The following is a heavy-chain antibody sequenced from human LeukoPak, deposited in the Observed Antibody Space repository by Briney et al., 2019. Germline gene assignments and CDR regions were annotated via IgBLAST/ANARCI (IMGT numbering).Heavy chain of an antibody. CDR2: IYHSGNT. CDR1: GYSLSSGYF. V-gene: IGHV4-38-2*02. CDR3: ARDQGYKATTGRGWFDP. Sequence: PSETLSLTCVVSGYSLSSGYFWGWIRQPPGKGLEWIGSIYHSGNTYYNPSLKSRVTISVDTSKNQFSLKLSSVTAADTAVYYCARDQGYKATTGRGWFDPWGQGTLVTVSS. J-gene: IGHJ5*02. D-gene: IGHD2-15*01.